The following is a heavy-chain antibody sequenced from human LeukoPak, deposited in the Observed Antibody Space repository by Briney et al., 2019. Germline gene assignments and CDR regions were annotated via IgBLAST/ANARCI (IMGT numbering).Heavy chain of an antibody. J-gene: IGHJ4*02. V-gene: IGHV4-59*08. CDR1: GGSISRYY. CDR2: IYYSGST. CDR3: ARRIGPTDAFDY. D-gene: IGHD1-14*01. Sequence: PSETLSLTCTVSGGSISRYYWSWIRQPPGKGLEWIAYIYYSGSTNYSPSLKSRVTISIDTSKNQFSLKLRSVTAADTAVYYCARRIGPTDAFDYWGQGALVTVSS.